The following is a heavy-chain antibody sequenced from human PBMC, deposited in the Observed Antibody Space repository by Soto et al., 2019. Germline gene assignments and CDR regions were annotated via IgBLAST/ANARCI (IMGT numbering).Heavy chain of an antibody. D-gene: IGHD7-27*01. CDR2: ISSSSSTI. CDR1: GFTFSSYS. J-gene: IGHJ4*02. CDR3: ARGRGLGTHPRYFDY. V-gene: IGHV3-48*04. Sequence: GGSLRLSCAASGFTFSSYSMNWVRQAPGKGLEWVSYISSSSSTIYYAGSVKGRFTISRDNAKNSLYLQMNSLRAEDTAVYYCARGRGLGTHPRYFDYWGQGTLVTVSS.